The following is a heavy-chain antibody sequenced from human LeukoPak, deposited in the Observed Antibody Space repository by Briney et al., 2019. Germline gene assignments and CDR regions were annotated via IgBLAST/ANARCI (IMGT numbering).Heavy chain of an antibody. CDR3: NTGGYYFDY. CDR2: IKSKVDGGTT. D-gene: IGHD3-16*01. V-gene: IGHV3-15*01. J-gene: IGHJ4*02. CDR1: GFTFSNAW. Sequence: PGGSLRLFCAASGFTFSNAWMNWLRQAPGKGLEWVGRIKSKVDGGTTDYAAFVKGRFTISRDDAKNTAYLQMNSLKIEDTAVYYCNTGGYYFDYWGQGTLVTVSS.